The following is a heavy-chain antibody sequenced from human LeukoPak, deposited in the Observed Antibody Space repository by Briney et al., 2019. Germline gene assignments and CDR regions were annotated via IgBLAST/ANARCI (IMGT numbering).Heavy chain of an antibody. CDR3: ASGGYGDYGGWFDP. D-gene: IGHD4-17*01. Sequence: SVKVSCKASGVTFSSYAISWVRQAPGQGLEWMGGIIPIFGTANYAQKFQGRVTITADESTSTAYMELSSLRSEDTAVYYCASGGYGDYGGWFDPWGQGSLVTVSS. CDR1: GVTFSSYA. J-gene: IGHJ5*02. CDR2: IIPIFGTA. V-gene: IGHV1-69*13.